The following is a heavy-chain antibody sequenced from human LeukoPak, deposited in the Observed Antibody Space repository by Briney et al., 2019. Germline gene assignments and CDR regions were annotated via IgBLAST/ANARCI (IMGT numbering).Heavy chain of an antibody. V-gene: IGHV4-39*07. CDR3: ARSADFNYVWGGYRPRGDYFDY. Sequence: SETLSLTCTVSGGSISSSSYYWGWIRQPPGKGLEWIGSIYYSGSTYYNPSLKSRVTISVDTSKSQFSLKLSSVTAADTAVYYCARSADFNYVWGGYRPRGDYFDYWGQGTLVTVSS. D-gene: IGHD3-16*02. CDR2: IYYSGST. CDR1: GGSISSSSYY. J-gene: IGHJ4*02.